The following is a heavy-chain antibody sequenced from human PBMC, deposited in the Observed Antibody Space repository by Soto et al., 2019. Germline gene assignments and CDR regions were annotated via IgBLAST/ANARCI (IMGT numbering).Heavy chain of an antibody. V-gene: IGHV1-3*01. J-gene: IGHJ4*02. Sequence: QVQLVQSGAEVKKPGASVKVSCKASGYTFTSYAMHWVRQAPGQRLEWMGWINAGNGNTNYSQKFQGRVTITRDTTDTTTNMELRSLRSEDTAVYYFASRAEGGYNYGYWGQGTLVTVSS. D-gene: IGHD5-12*01. CDR2: INAGNGNT. CDR3: ASRAEGGYNYGY. CDR1: GYTFTSYA.